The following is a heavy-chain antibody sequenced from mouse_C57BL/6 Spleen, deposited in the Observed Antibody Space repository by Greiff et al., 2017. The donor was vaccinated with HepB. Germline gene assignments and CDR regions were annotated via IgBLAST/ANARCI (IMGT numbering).Heavy chain of an antibody. CDR2: IDPSDSYT. D-gene: IGHD4-1*01. J-gene: IGHJ2*01. Sequence: QVQLQQPGAELVMPGASVKLSCKASGYTFTSYWMHWVKQRPGQGLEWIGEIDPSDSYTNYNQKFKGKSTLTVDKSSSTAYMQLSSLTSEDSAVYYCAREGIPGYYFDYWGQGTTLTVSS. CDR1: GYTFTSYW. V-gene: IGHV1-69*01. CDR3: AREGIPGYYFDY.